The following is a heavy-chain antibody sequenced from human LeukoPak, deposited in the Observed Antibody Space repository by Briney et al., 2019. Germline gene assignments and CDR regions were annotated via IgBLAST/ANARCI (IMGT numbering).Heavy chain of an antibody. Sequence: ASVKVSCKASGYTFTSYGINWVRQAPGQGLEWMGWISAYNGYTNYAQKLQGRVTMTTDTSTSTASMELRSLRSGDTAVYYCAREEYYYDSRGYPLFDYWGQGTLVTVSS. J-gene: IGHJ4*02. CDR3: AREEYYYDSRGYPLFDY. CDR1: GYTFTSYG. V-gene: IGHV1-18*01. D-gene: IGHD3-22*01. CDR2: ISAYNGYT.